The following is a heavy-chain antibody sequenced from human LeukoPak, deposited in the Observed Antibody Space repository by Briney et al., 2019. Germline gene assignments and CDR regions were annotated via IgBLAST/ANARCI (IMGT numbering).Heavy chain of an antibody. CDR1: GGSFSGYY. J-gene: IGHJ5*02. Sequence: SETLSLTRAVYGGSFSGYYWSWIRQPPGKGLEWIGEINHSGSTNYNPSLKSRVTISVDTSKNQFSLKLSSVTAADTAVYYCAGEGGYSNPWGQGTLVTVSS. CDR3: AGEGGYSNP. CDR2: INHSGST. D-gene: IGHD4-11*01. V-gene: IGHV4-34*01.